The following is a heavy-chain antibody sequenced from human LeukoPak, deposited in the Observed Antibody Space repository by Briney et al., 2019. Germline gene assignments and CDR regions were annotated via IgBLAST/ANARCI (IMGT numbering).Heavy chain of an antibody. CDR3: ARETPCGGDCYSSH. CDR2: IIPIFGTA. CDR1: GGTFSSYA. Sequence: ASVKVSCKASGGTFSSYAISWVRQAPGQGLEWMGVIIPIFGTANYAQEFQGRVTITTDESTSTVYMELSSLRSEDTAVYYCARETPCGGDCYSSHWGQGTLVTVSS. V-gene: IGHV1-69*05. D-gene: IGHD2-21*02. J-gene: IGHJ4*02.